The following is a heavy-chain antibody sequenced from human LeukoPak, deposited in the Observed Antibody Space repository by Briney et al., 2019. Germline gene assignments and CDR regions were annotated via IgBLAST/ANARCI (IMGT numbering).Heavy chain of an antibody. V-gene: IGHV3-30*03. CDR1: GFTFSSYG. Sequence: GGSLRLSCAASGFTFSSYGMHWVRQAPGKGLEWVAVISYDGSNKYYADSVKGRFTISRDNSKNTLYLQMNSLRAEDTAVYYCARGGSSILDYWGPGTLVTVSS. J-gene: IGHJ4*02. CDR3: ARGGSSILDY. CDR2: ISYDGSNK. D-gene: IGHD1-26*01.